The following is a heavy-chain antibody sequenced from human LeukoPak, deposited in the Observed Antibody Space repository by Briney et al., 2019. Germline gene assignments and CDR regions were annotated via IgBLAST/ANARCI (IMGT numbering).Heavy chain of an antibody. Sequence: GGSLRLSCVASGFTFSSHGMHWVRQAPDKGLEWVAIISNDGSNKYYADSVKGRFTISRDNSENMLYLQMDSLRAEDTAVDYCGGDQRGSSWYIDQWGQGGQVTVSS. D-gene: IGHD6-13*01. CDR2: ISNDGSNK. J-gene: IGHJ4*02. CDR1: GFTFSSHG. V-gene: IGHV3-30*04. CDR3: GGDQRGSSWYIDQ.